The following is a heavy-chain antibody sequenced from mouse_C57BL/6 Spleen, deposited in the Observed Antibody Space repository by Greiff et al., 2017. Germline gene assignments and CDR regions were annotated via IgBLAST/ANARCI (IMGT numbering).Heavy chain of an antibody. CDR1: GFTFSSYA. V-gene: IGHV5-4*01. J-gene: IGHJ1*03. Sequence: EVQLVESGGGLVKPGGSLKLSCAASGFTFSSYAMSWVRQTPEKRLEWVATISDGGSYTYYPDNVKGRFTISRDNAKNNLYLQMSHLKSEDTAMYYCARDRGDYGNLGYFDVWGTGTTVTVSS. D-gene: IGHD2-1*01. CDR2: ISDGGSYT. CDR3: ARDRGDYGNLGYFDV.